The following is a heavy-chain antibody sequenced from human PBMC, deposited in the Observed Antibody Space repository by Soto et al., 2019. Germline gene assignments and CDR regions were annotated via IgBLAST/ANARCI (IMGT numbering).Heavy chain of an antibody. Sequence: SVKVSCKASGDTFSSYAISWVRQAPGQGLEWMGGIIPIFGTANYAQKFQGRVTITADESTSTAYMELSSLRSEDTAVYYCARADCSSTRCYAADYYYYGMDVWGAGTTLTVYS. CDR1: GDTFSSYA. CDR2: IIPIFGTA. J-gene: IGHJ6*04. V-gene: IGHV1-69*13. D-gene: IGHD2-2*01. CDR3: ARADCSSTRCYAADYYYYGMDV.